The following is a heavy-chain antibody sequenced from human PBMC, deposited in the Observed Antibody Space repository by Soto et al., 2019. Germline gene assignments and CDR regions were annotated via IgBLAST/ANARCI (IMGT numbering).Heavy chain of an antibody. Sequence: LRLSCEASGFIFSSYAITWVRQAPVKGLEWVSTISGTGVNTYYADSVKGRFTVSRDNSKNTVWLQMNSLRAADSSVYYCAKDSVHNLYRTSSLEDCFGPWGQGTLVTVSS. J-gene: IGHJ5*02. CDR2: ISGTGVNT. CDR3: AKDSVHNLYRTSSLEDCFGP. CDR1: GFIFSSYA. D-gene: IGHD6-6*01. V-gene: IGHV3-23*01.